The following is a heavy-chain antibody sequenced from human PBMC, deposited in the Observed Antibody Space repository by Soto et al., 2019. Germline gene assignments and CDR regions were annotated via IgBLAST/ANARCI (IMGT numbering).Heavy chain of an antibody. CDR1: GFTFSSYA. V-gene: IGHV3-30-3*01. Sequence: QVELVESGGGVVQPGRSLRLSCAASGFTFSSYAMHWVRQAPGKGLEWVAVISYDGSNKNYADSVKGRFTTSRDNSKDTLYLQMNSLRAEDTAVYYCTRGRWGEYFQHWGQGTLVTVSS. J-gene: IGHJ1*01. CDR2: ISYDGSNK. D-gene: IGHD3-16*01. CDR3: TRGRWGEYFQH.